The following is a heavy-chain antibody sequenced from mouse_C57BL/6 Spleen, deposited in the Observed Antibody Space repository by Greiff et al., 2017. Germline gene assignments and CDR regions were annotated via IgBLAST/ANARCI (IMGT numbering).Heavy chain of an antibody. J-gene: IGHJ2*01. CDR1: GFTFSDYY. V-gene: IGHV5-16*01. CDR2: INYDGSST. D-gene: IGHD1-1*01. CDR3: ARDYYGSYYFDY. Sequence: DVQLVESEGGLVQPGSSMKLSCTASGFTFSDYYMAWVRQVPEKGLEWVANINYDGSSTYYLDSLKSRFIISRDNAKNILYLQMSSLKSEDTATYYCARDYYGSYYFDYWGQGTTLTVSS.